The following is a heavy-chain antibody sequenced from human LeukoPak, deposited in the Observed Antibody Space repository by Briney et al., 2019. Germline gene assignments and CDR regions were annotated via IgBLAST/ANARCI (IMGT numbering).Heavy chain of an antibody. CDR1: GFTFSSYE. J-gene: IGHJ4*02. CDR2: ISSSSSYI. D-gene: IGHD6-13*01. Sequence: GGTLRLSCAASGFTFSSYEMNWVRQAPGKGLEWVSSISSSSSYIYYADSVKGRFTISRDNAKNSLYLQMNSLRVEDTAVYYCAREFIAAADYWGQGTLVTVSS. V-gene: IGHV3-21*01. CDR3: AREFIAAADY.